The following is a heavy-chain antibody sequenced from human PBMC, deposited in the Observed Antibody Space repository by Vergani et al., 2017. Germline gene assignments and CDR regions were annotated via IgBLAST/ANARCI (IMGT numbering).Heavy chain of an antibody. Sequence: QVQLVESGGGLVKPGGSLRLSCAASGFTFSDYYMSWIRQAPGKGLEWVSYISSSSSYTNYADSVKGRFTISRDNSKNTLYLQMNSLRAEDTAVYYCASPRDHIVVVTALDYWGQGTLVTVSS. V-gene: IGHV3-11*06. CDR3: ASPRDHIVVVTALDY. J-gene: IGHJ4*02. CDR2: ISSSSSYT. D-gene: IGHD2-21*02. CDR1: GFTFSDYY.